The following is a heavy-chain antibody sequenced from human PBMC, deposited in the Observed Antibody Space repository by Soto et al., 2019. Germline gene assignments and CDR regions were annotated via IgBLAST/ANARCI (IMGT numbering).Heavy chain of an antibody. V-gene: IGHV1-69*01. CDR2: IIPIPGTT. CDR3: ARSQGSSTSLEIYDYYYYGMDV. D-gene: IGHD2-2*01. J-gene: IGHJ6*04. Sequence: QVQLVQSGAEVKKPGSSVKVSCKASGGTFGSYAISWVRQAPGQGLEWMGGIIPIPGTTNYAQKFQGRVTIAADESTRTAYMDLSSLRSENTAVYYCARSQGSSTSLEIYDYYYYGMDVWCEGTTVTVSS. CDR1: GGTFGSYA.